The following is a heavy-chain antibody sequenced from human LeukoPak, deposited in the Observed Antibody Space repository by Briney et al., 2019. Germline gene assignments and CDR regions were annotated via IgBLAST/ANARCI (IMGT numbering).Heavy chain of an antibody. D-gene: IGHD6-13*01. J-gene: IGHJ4*02. V-gene: IGHV4-34*01. Sequence: SETLSLTCAVYGGSFSGYYWSWIRQPPGKGLEWIGEINHSGSTNYNPSLKSRVTLSVDTSKNQFSLKLSSVTAADTAVYYCARHVGAYSSQLGYWGQGTLVTVSS. CDR2: INHSGST. CDR1: GGSFSGYY. CDR3: ARHVGAYSSQLGY.